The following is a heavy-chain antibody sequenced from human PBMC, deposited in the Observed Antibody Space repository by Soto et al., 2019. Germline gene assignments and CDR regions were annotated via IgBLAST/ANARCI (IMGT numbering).Heavy chain of an antibody. D-gene: IGHD3-22*01. J-gene: IGHJ4*02. CDR1: GITISNYP. CDR3: VKDDGGYPSTAPH. Sequence: EVQLLESGGGLVQPGGSLKRSCAASGITISNYPMSWVRQAPGTGLDWVSGISGSGARTYYADSAMGRFTISKDISRNSLSLQLDSLGVEDTAVYFCVKDDGGYPSTAPHWCQVTLVTVSS. CDR2: ISGSGART. V-gene: IGHV3-23*01.